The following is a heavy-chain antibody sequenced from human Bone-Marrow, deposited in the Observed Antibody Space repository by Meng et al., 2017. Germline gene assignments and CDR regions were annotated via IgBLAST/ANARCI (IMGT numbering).Heavy chain of an antibody. CDR3: ARDEDISAAGKLFGDY. J-gene: IGHJ4*02. CDR1: GYNFPDYY. V-gene: IGHV1-2*06. Sequence: VQLGHDGAEVKKPGASVKVSCKPSGYNFPDYYIHWVRRAPGQGLEWMGRINPKSGDTHYAQKFQARVTMTGDTSISTAYMELSGLRSDDTAMYYCARDEDISAAGKLFGDYWGQGTLVTVSS. D-gene: IGHD6-25*01. CDR2: INPKSGDT.